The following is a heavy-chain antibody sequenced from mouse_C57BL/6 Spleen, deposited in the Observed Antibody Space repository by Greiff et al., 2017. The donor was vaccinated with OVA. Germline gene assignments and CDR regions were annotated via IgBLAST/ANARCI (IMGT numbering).Heavy chain of an antibody. Sequence: VKLQQPGAELVRPGSSVKLSCKASGYTFTSYWMHWVKQRPIQGLEWIGNIDPSDSETHYNQKFKDKATLTVDKSSSTAYMQLSSLTSEDSAVYYCARSDYGSRVRYFDVWGTGTTVTVSS. D-gene: IGHD1-1*01. CDR2: IDPSDSET. CDR3: ARSDYGSRVRYFDV. V-gene: IGHV1-52*01. CDR1: GYTFTSYW. J-gene: IGHJ1*03.